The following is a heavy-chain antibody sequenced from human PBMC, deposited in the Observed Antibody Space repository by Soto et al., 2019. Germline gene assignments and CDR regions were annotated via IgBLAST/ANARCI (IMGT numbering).Heavy chain of an antibody. CDR3: ARDAPRGKYCSSTSCSSSFFDY. Sequence: QVQLVQSGAEVKKPGASVKVSCKASGYTFTSYGISWVRQAPGQGLEWMGWISAYNGNTNYAQKLQGRVTMTTDTSTSTAYMELRSLRSDDTAVYCCARDAPRGKYCSSTSCSSSFFDYWGQGTLVTVSS. D-gene: IGHD2-2*01. CDR2: ISAYNGNT. V-gene: IGHV1-18*01. CDR1: GYTFTSYG. J-gene: IGHJ4*02.